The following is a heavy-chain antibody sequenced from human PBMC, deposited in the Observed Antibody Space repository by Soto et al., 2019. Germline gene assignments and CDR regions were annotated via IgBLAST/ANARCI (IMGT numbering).Heavy chain of an antibody. CDR2: INHSGSI. Sequence: SETLSLTCVVYGGSFNDYYWSWIRQPPGKGLEWIGEINHSGSINYNPSLKSRVTISVDTSKNQFSLKLSSVTAADTAVYYCARGAYYDISGYYPGWFDPWGQGTLVTVSS. CDR1: GGSFNDYY. CDR3: ARGAYYDISGYYPGWFDP. D-gene: IGHD3-22*01. V-gene: IGHV4-34*01. J-gene: IGHJ5*02.